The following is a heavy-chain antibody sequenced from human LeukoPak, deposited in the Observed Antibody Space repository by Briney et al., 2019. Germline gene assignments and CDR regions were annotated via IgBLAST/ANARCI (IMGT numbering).Heavy chain of an antibody. CDR2: IYYSGST. V-gene: IGHV4-59*08. Sequence: SETLSLTCTVSGGSISSYYWSWIRQPPGKGLEWIGYIYYSGSTNYNPSLKSRVTISVDTSKNQFSLKLSSVTAADTAVYYCARGRHPKSEGPLSVVTAIDYWGQGTLVTVSS. J-gene: IGHJ4*02. CDR3: ARGRHPKSEGPLSVVTAIDY. D-gene: IGHD2-21*02. CDR1: GGSISSYY.